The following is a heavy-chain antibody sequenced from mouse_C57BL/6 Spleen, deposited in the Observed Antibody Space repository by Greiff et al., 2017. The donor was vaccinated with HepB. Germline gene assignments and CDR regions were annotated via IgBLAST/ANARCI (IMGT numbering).Heavy chain of an antibody. Sequence: VMLVESGPELVKPGASVKISCKASGYAFSSSWMNWVKQRPGKGLEWIGRIYPGDGDTNYNGKFKGKATLTADKSSSTAYMQLSSLTSEDSAVYFCARGSKASYFDYWGQGTTLTVSS. CDR3: ARGSKASYFDY. CDR2: IYPGDGDT. V-gene: IGHV1-82*01. D-gene: IGHD2-5*01. J-gene: IGHJ2*01. CDR1: GYAFSSSW.